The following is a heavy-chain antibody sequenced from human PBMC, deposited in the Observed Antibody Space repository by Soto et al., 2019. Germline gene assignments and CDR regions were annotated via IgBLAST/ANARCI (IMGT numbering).Heavy chain of an antibody. CDR3: ARDLGAFNYGSAYFDY. D-gene: IGHD3-10*01. V-gene: IGHV3-33*01. J-gene: IGHJ4*02. CDR1: GFHFRSYG. Sequence: GFPRPSCSTAGFHFRSYGLDWVRQASGQGLEWVAVIWYDGSNQYYADSVKGRFTISRDNSKNMLYLQMNSLRAEDTAVYYCARDLGAFNYGSAYFDYWGQGTPVTVS. CDR2: IWYDGSNQ.